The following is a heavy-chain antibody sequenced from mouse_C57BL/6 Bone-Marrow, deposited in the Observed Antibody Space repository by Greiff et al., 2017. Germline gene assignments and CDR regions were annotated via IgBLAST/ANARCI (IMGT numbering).Heavy chain of an antibody. CDR3: ARVYDYAAWFAY. CDR2: INPNNGGT. D-gene: IGHD2-4*01. CDR1: GYTFTDYY. V-gene: IGHV1-26*01. J-gene: IGHJ3*01. Sequence: VQLQQSGPELVKPGASVKISCKASGYTFTDYYMNWVKQSHGKSLEWIGDINPNNGGTSYNQKFKGKATLTVDKSSSTAYMELRSLTSEDSAVYYCARVYDYAAWFAYWGQGTLVTVSA.